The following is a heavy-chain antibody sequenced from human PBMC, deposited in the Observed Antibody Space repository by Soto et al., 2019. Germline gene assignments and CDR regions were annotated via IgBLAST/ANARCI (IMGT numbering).Heavy chain of an antibody. CDR3: AKDRNLAARPGGGGPLDY. Sequence: GGSLRLSCAASGFTFSSYGMHWVRQAPGKGLEWVAVISYDGSNKYYADSVKGRFTISRDNSKNTLYLQMNSLRAEETAVYYCAKDRNLAARPGGGGPLDYWGQGTLVTVSS. D-gene: IGHD6-6*01. J-gene: IGHJ4*02. CDR2: ISYDGSNK. V-gene: IGHV3-30*18. CDR1: GFTFSSYG.